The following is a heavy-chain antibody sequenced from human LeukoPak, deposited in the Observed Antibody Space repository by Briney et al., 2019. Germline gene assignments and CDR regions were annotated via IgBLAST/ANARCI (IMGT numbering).Heavy chain of an antibody. J-gene: IGHJ4*02. D-gene: IGHD3-10*01. CDR2: INHSGST. CDR1: GRSFSGYY. V-gene: IGHV4-34*01. Sequence: SETLSLTCAVYGRSFSGYYWSWIRQPPGKGLEWIGEINHSGSTNYNPSLKSRVTISVDTSKNQFSLKLSSVTAADTAVYYRASARPNAPNYYGSGSYGNWGQGTLVTVSS. CDR3: ASARPNAPNYYGSGSYGN.